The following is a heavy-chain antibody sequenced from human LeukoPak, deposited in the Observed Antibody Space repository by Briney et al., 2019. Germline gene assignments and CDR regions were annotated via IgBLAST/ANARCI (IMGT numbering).Heavy chain of an antibody. CDR3: ARGTRPYYYYGMDV. J-gene: IGHJ6*04. CDR2: IIPIFGTA. Sequence: SVRVSYKASGGTFSSYAISWVRQAPGQGLEWRGGIIPIFGTANYAQKFQGRVTITADKSTSTAYMELSSLRSEDTAVYYCARGTRPYYYYGMDVWGKGTTVTVSS. CDR1: GGTFSSYA. V-gene: IGHV1-69*06. D-gene: IGHD1-1*01.